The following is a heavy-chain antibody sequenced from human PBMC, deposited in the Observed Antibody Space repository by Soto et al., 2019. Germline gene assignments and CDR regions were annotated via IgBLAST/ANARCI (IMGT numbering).Heavy chain of an antibody. V-gene: IGHV3-48*04. CDR3: ARDSRDPSPQNWFDP. Sequence: PGGSLRLSCAASGFTFSSYAMSWVRQAPGKGLEWVSYISSSGSTIYYADSVKGRFTISRDNAKNSLYLQMNSLRAEDTAVYYCARDSRDPSPQNWFDPWGQGTLVTVSS. CDR1: GFTFSSYA. CDR2: ISSSGSTI. J-gene: IGHJ5*02.